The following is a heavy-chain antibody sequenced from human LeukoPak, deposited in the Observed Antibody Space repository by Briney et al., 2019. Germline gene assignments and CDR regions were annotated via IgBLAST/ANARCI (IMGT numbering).Heavy chain of an antibody. D-gene: IGHD3-3*01. CDR1: GGSFGGYY. Sequence: KPSETLSLTCAVYGGSFGGYYWNWIRQPPGKGLEWIGEINHSGSTNYNPSLKSRVTISVDTSKNQFSLKLSSVTAADTAVYYCMVIIPRRGFDYWGQGTLVTVSS. V-gene: IGHV4-34*01. J-gene: IGHJ4*02. CDR2: INHSGST. CDR3: MVIIPRRGFDY.